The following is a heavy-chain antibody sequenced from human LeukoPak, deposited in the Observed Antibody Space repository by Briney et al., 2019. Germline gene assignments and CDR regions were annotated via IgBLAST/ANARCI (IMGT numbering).Heavy chain of an antibody. Sequence: SVKVSCKASGGTFSSYAISWVRQAPGQGLEWMGGIIPIFGTANYAQKFQGRVTITADESTSTAYMELSSLRSEDTAVYYCVSFHHQYQLLQRPFDYWGQGTLVTVSS. CDR3: VSFHHQYQLLQRPFDY. J-gene: IGHJ4*02. V-gene: IGHV1-69*13. D-gene: IGHD2-2*01. CDR2: IIPIFGTA. CDR1: GGTFSSYA.